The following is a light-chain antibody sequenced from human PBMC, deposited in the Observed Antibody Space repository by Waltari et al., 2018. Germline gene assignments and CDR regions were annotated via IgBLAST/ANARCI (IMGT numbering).Light chain of an antibody. V-gene: IGLV8-61*01. CDR2: STN. J-gene: IGLJ3*02. CDR3: VLYMGSGIWV. CDR1: SGSVSTSYY. Sequence: QTVVTQEPLLSVSPGGTVTLTCGLNSGSVSTSYYPSWYQQTPGQAPRTLIYSTNTPSSGVPDRFSGSILGNKAALTITGAQADDESDYYCVLYMGSGIWVFGGGTKLTVL.